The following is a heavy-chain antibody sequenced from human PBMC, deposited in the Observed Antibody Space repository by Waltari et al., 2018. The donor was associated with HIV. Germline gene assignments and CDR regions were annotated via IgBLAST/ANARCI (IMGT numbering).Heavy chain of an antibody. CDR1: GFTVRNYG. Sequence: QVQLVESGGGVVQPGRSLRLSCAASGFTVRNYGMHWVRQAPGKGWEWVAVVWQDGSNKCYGDSVKGRFTISRDNSKNTLELQMNSLRAEDTAVYYCARDVQGYCAGERCFYGMDVWGQGTTVTVSS. CDR3: ARDVQGYCAGERCFYGMDV. V-gene: IGHV3-33*01. D-gene: IGHD2-8*02. CDR2: VWQDGSNK. J-gene: IGHJ6*02.